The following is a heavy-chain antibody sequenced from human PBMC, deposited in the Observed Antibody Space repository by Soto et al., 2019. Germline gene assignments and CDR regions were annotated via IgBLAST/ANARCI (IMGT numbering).Heavy chain of an antibody. CDR1: GYTFTSYG. V-gene: IGHV1-18*01. CDR2: ISAYNGNT. Sequence: GASVKVSCKASGYTFTSYGISWVRQAPGQGLEWMGWISAYNGNTNYAQKFQGRVTMTRNTSISTAYMELSSLRSEDTAVYYCARGRGVTYYYGSGSYPYWYFDLWGRGTLVTVSS. D-gene: IGHD3-10*01. J-gene: IGHJ2*01. CDR3: ARGRGVTYYYGSGSYPYWYFDL.